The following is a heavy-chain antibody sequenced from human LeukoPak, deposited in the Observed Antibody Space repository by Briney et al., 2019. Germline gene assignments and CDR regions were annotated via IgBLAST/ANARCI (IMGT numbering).Heavy chain of an antibody. J-gene: IGHJ4*02. CDR3: ARSDYVWGSYDY. Sequence: SETLSLTCAVYGGSFSGYYWSWIRQPPGKGLEWIGYIYYSGSTNYNPSLKSRVTISVDTSKNQFSLKLSSVTAADTAVYYCARSDYVWGSYDYWGQGTLVTVSS. CDR2: IYYSGST. D-gene: IGHD3-16*01. V-gene: IGHV4-59*01. CDR1: GGSFSGYY.